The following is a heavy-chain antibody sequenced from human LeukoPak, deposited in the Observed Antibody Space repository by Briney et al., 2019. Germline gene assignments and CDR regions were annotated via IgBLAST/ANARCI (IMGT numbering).Heavy chain of an antibody. Sequence: QPGGSLRLSCAASGFTFSSYGMHWVRQAPGKGLEWVAFIRYDGSNKYYADSVKGRFTISRDNSKNTLYLQMNSLRAEDTAVYYCAKEGRDTIFGADRGAIDIWGQGTMVTVSS. CDR3: AKEGRDTIFGADRGAIDI. V-gene: IGHV3-30*02. CDR2: IRYDGSNK. CDR1: GFTFSSYG. J-gene: IGHJ3*02. D-gene: IGHD3-3*01.